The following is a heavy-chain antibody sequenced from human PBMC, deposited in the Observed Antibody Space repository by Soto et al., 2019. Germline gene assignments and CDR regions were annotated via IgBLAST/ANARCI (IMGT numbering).Heavy chain of an antibody. Sequence: SETLSLTCTVSGGSISSGGYYWSWIRQHPGKGLEWIGYIYYSGSTYYNPSLKSRVTISVDTSKNQFSLKLSSVTAADTAVYYCARVTTYYYDSSGYFDYWGQGTLVTVSS. V-gene: IGHV4-31*03. CDR1: GGSISSGGYY. J-gene: IGHJ4*02. CDR2: IYYSGST. CDR3: ARVTTYYYDSSGYFDY. D-gene: IGHD3-22*01.